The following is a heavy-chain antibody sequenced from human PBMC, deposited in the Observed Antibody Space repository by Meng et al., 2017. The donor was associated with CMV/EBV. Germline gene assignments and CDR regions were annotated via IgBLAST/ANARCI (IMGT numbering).Heavy chain of an antibody. V-gene: IGHV4-39*07. J-gene: IGHJ4*02. CDR2: IYYSGST. CDR3: ARGLKYQLVMSGRGYFDY. D-gene: IGHD2-2*01. CDR1: GGSISSRSYY. Sequence: GSLRLSCTVSGGSISSRSYYWGWIRQPPGKGLEWIGTIYYSGSTYYNPSLKSRVTISIDTSKHQFSLKLSSVTDADTAVYYCARGLKYQLVMSGRGYFDYWGQGTLVTVSS.